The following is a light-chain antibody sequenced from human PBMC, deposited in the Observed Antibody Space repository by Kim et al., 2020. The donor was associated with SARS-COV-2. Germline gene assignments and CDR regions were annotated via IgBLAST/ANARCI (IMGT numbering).Light chain of an antibody. CDR1: HSIGNS. CDR2: DAS. J-gene: IGKJ3*01. Sequence: EVVLTQSPATVSLSPGERVTLSCRASHSIGNSLAWYQQKAGQAPRLLIYDASNRATGIPARFSGSGSGTDFTLIISSLEPEDFADYYCQLRSNCLFGPGTKVDIK. CDR3: QLRSNCL. V-gene: IGKV3-11*01.